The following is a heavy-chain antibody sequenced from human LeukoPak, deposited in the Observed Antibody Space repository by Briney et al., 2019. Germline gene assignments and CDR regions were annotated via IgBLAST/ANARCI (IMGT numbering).Heavy chain of an antibody. CDR1: GFTFSSYA. D-gene: IGHD3-9*01. CDR3: AKYPYYDILTGPKMDV. CDR2: ISGSGGST. J-gene: IGHJ6*02. V-gene: IGHV3-23*01. Sequence: GGSLRLSCAASGFTFSSYAMSWVRQAPGKGLEWASAISGSGGSTYYADSVKGRFTISRDNSKNTLYLQMNSLRAEDTAVYYCAKYPYYDILTGPKMDVWGQGTTVTVSS.